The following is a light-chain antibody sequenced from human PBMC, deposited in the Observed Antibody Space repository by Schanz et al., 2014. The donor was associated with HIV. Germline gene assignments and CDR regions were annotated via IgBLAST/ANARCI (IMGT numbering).Light chain of an antibody. CDR2: GAS. V-gene: IGKV3-15*01. J-gene: IGKJ1*01. Sequence: EILLTQSPGTLSLSPGERATLSCRASQTVSNNLAWYQQKPGQAPRLLIYGASTRVTGIPARFSGSGSGTEFTLTISSLQSEDFAVYYCQQYGSSPRTFGQGTNVEVK. CDR1: QTVSNN. CDR3: QQYGSSPRT.